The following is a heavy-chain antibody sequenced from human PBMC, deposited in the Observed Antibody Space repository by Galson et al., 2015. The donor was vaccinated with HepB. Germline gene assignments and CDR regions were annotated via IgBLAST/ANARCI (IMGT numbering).Heavy chain of an antibody. D-gene: IGHD4-11*01. CDR1: GDSVNSNDFY. Sequence: ETLSLTCTVSGDSVNSNDFYWTWIRQPPGKGLEWIGNIYYSGSANYNPSLQSRVTMSLDMSENQFSLNLSPVTAADTAVYFCARDHKSQFRHRTYYYGVDVWGQGTTVTVSS. CDR3: ARDHKSQFRHRTYYYGVDV. J-gene: IGHJ6*02. V-gene: IGHV4-61*08. CDR2: IYYSGSA.